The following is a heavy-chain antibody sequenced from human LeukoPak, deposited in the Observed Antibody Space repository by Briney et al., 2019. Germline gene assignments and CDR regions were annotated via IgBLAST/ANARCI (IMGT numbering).Heavy chain of an antibody. V-gene: IGHV4-59*08. J-gene: IGHJ4*02. CDR1: GGSISSYY. CDR2: IYYSGST. CDR3: ARRAFDYFDY. Sequence: PSETLSLTCTVSGGSISSYYWSWIRQPPGKGLEWIGYIYYSGSTNYNPSLKSRVIISVDTSKNQFSLKLSSVTAADTAVYYCARRAFDYFDYWGQGTLVTVSS.